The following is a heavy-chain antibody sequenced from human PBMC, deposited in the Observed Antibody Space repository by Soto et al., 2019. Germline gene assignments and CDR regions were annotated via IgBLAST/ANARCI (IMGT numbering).Heavy chain of an antibody. CDR2: INPNSGGT. J-gene: IGHJ3*02. V-gene: IGHV1-2*02. D-gene: IGHD6-6*01. Sequence: ASVKVSCKASGYTFTGYYMHWVRQAPGQGLEWMGWINPNSGGTNYAQKFQGRVTMTRDTSISTAYMELSRLRSDDTAVYYCARVIAARPSRDDDFDIWGQGTMVTVS. CDR3: ARVIAARPSRDDDFDI. CDR1: GYTFTGYY.